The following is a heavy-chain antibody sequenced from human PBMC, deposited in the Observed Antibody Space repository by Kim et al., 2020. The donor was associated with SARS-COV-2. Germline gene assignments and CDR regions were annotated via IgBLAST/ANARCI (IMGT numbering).Heavy chain of an antibody. D-gene: IGHD2-2*01. CDR2: IGGSGRYI. CDR1: GFTFSSFT. V-gene: IGHV3-21*01. CDR3: AALIGSCSSATCLDS. J-gene: IGHJ5*01. Sequence: GGSLRLSCVASGFTFSSFTMSWVRQAPGKGLEWVSSIGGSGRYINYADSLKGRFTISRDNAKNSLHLQMNSLRAEDTAVYYCAALIGSCSSATCLDSLG.